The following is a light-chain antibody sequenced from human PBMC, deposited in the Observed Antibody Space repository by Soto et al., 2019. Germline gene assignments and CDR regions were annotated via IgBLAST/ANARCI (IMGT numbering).Light chain of an antibody. J-gene: IGKJ1*01. CDR2: GAS. CDR1: QTISSSH. Sequence: EIVLTQSPGTLSLSPGERATLSCRASQTISSSHLAWYQQKPGQAPRLLIYGASSRVTDIPDRFSGSGSGADFTLTISRLKPEDFAVYYCQHYDSSLRTFGPGTKVEIK. CDR3: QHYDSSLRT. V-gene: IGKV3-20*01.